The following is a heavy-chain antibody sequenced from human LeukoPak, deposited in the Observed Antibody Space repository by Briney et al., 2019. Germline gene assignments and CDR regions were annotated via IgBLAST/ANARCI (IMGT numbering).Heavy chain of an antibody. Sequence: ASVKVSCKASGYTFTGYYMHWVRQAPGQGLEWMGWINPNSGGTNYAQKFQGRVTMTRDTSISTAYMELSSLRSEDTAVYYCARTTLRNSDWSPDAFDIWGQGTMVTVSS. CDR3: ARTTLRNSDWSPDAFDI. D-gene: IGHD3-9*01. CDR2: INPNSGGT. J-gene: IGHJ3*02. CDR1: GYTFTGYY. V-gene: IGHV1-2*02.